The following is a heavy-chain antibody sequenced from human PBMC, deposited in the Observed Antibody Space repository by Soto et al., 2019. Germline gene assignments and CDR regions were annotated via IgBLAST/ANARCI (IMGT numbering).Heavy chain of an antibody. D-gene: IGHD6-13*01. Sequence: QVQLVGSGGGVVQPGRSLRLSCEASGLPFGSYVMPWVRQAPGRGLEWGAVISYDGSNKYYADSVKGRFTISRDNSKNTLYLQMNSLRAEDTAVYYCAREDSSSWYYYYYGMDVWGQGTTVTVSS. CDR3: AREDSSSWYYYYYGMDV. CDR2: ISYDGSNK. J-gene: IGHJ6*02. CDR1: GLPFGSYV. V-gene: IGHV3-30-3*01.